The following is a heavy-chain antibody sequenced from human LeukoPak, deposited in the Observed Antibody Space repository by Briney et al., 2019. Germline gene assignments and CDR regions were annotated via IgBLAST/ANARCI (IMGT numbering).Heavy chain of an antibody. J-gene: IGHJ3*02. V-gene: IGHV3-21*01. D-gene: IGHD3-22*01. CDR3: AREEDYIDSSGYYLSAFDM. CDR1: GFTFSTFG. Sequence: PGGSLRLSCATSGFTFSTFGIHWVRQAPGKGLEWVSSISSRRAYIYYADSVKGRFTISRDNAKNSLYLQMNSLRAEDTAVYYCAREEDYIDSSGYYLSAFDMWGQGTMVTVSS. CDR2: ISSRRAYI.